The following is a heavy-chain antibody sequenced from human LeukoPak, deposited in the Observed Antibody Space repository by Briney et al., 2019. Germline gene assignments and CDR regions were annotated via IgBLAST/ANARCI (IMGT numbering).Heavy chain of an antibody. Sequence: PSETLSLTCTVSGGSISSYYWSWIRQPPGKGLEWIGYIYYSGSTNYNPSLKSRVTISVDTSKNQFSLKLSSVTAADTAVYYCASSPSRVYGMDVWGQGTTVTVSS. CDR1: GGSISSYY. V-gene: IGHV4-59*01. CDR3: ASSPSRVYGMDV. J-gene: IGHJ6*02. CDR2: IYYSGST.